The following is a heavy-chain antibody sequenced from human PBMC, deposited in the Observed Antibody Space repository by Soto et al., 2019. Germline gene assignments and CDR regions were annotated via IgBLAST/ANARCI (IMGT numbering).Heavy chain of an antibody. V-gene: IGHV4-31*03. CDR2: SRNSGAT. Sequence: SETLSLTCTVSSDSMSSGGDYWSWVRQRPGKGLEWIGFSRNSGATFYNPSLQSRVTISVDRSKNQFFLKLTSVTAADTALYYCTTGELWWDSWGQGTLVTVSS. J-gene: IGHJ5*02. D-gene: IGHD3-10*01. CDR1: SDSMSSGGDY. CDR3: TTGELWWDS.